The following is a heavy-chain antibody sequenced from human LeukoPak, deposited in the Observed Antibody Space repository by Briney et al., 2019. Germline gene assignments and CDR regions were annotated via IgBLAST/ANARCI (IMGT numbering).Heavy chain of an antibody. CDR2: IYYSGSS. D-gene: IGHD3-10*01. V-gene: IGHV4-39*01. J-gene: IGHJ5*02. CDR3: ARQERITMVRGALEFDP. CDR1: GGSISSSSYY. Sequence: PSEALSLTCTVSGGSISSSSYYWGWIRQPPGKGLEWIGRIYYSGSSYYNPSLKSRVTISVNTSKNLFPLKLSSVTAADTAVYYCARQERITMVRGALEFDPWGQGTLVTVSS.